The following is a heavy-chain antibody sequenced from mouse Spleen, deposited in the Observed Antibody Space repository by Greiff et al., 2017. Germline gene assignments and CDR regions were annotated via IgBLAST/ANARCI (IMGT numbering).Heavy chain of an antibody. CDR1: GYSITSGYY. CDR3: ARGGVLWFAY. Sequence: EVQLQQSGPGLVKPSQSLSLTCSVTGYSITSGYYWNWIRQFPGNKLEWMGYISYDGSNNYNPSLKNRISITRDTSKNQFFLKLNSVTTEDTATYYCARGGVLWFAYWGQGTLVTVSA. V-gene: IGHV3-6*01. CDR2: ISYDGSN. J-gene: IGHJ3*01.